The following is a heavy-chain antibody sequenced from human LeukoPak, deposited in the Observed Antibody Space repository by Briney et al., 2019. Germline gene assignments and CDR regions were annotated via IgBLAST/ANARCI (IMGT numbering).Heavy chain of an antibody. Sequence: SETLSLTCTVSGVSISSYYWSWIRQPPGKGLEWIGYIYYSGSTNYNPSLKSRVTISVDTSKNQFSLKLSSVTAADTAVYYRARDQGYYGSGSYDYWGQGALVTVSS. CDR3: ARDQGYYGSGSYDY. J-gene: IGHJ4*02. V-gene: IGHV4-59*01. CDR1: GVSISSYY. CDR2: IYYSGST. D-gene: IGHD3-10*01.